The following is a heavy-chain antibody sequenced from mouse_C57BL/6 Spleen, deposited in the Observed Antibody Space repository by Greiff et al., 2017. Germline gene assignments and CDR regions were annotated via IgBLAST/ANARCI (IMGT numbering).Heavy chain of an antibody. Sequence: VQLQQSGAELVRPGASVTLSCKASGYTFTDYEMHWVKQTPVHGLEWIGAIDPETGGTAYNQKFKGKAILTADKSSTTAYMELRSLTSEDSAVYYCTRIWFDYWGQGTTLTVSS. V-gene: IGHV1-15*01. CDR2: IDPETGGT. CDR1: GYTFTDYE. J-gene: IGHJ2*01. CDR3: TRIWFDY.